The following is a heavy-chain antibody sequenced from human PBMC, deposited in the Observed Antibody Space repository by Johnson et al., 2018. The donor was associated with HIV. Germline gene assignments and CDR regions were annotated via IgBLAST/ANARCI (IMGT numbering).Heavy chain of an antibody. Sequence: VQLVESGGGLVQPGGSLRLSCAASGFTFSSYDMHWVRQATGKGLEWVSAIGTAGDTYYPGSVKGRFTSSRENAKNALYLQMGSLRAEEMAVYSCARARTTVTILDAFDIWGQGTMVTVSS. CDR1: GFTFSSYD. CDR2: IGTAGDT. CDR3: ARARTTVTILDAFDI. J-gene: IGHJ3*02. D-gene: IGHD4-17*01. V-gene: IGHV3-13*01.